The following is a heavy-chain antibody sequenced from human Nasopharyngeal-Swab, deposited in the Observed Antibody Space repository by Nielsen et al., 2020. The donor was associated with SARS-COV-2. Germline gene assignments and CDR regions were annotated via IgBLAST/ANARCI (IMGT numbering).Heavy chain of an antibody. Sequence: GESLKISCAASGFTFSSYAMSWVRQAPGKGLEWVSAISGSGGSTYYADSVKGRFTISRDNAKKSLDLQMNSLRAEDTAVYYCARGGAVAGNDYYYGMDVWGQGTTVTVSS. D-gene: IGHD6-19*01. V-gene: IGHV3-23*01. J-gene: IGHJ6*02. CDR1: GFTFSSYA. CDR3: ARGGAVAGNDYYYGMDV. CDR2: ISGSGGST.